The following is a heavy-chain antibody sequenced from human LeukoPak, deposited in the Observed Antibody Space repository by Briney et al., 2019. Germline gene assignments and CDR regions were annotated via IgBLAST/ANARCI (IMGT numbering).Heavy chain of an antibody. Sequence: PGGSLRLSCAASGFTFSKSWMSWVRQAPGKGLEWVSSIKQDGSEKYYVNSVKGRFTISRDNAKNSLYLQMNSLRAEDTAVYYCARDQVQLWDYYYYYMDVWGKGTTVTVSS. J-gene: IGHJ6*03. CDR2: IKQDGSEK. V-gene: IGHV3-7*01. D-gene: IGHD5-18*01. CDR3: ARDQVQLWDYYYYYMDV. CDR1: GFTFSKSW.